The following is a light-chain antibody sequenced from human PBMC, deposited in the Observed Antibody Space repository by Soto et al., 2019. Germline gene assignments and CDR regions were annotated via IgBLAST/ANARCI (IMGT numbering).Light chain of an antibody. Sequence: AIQLTQSPSSLYASVGDSVTITCRASQAIRTALGWYPQTPGKVPKIXIYAASILQSGVPSRFSGSGAGTDFTPTISSLQPEDFETYYCQQYESLTLTFGQGTRLEIK. J-gene: IGKJ5*01. CDR1: QAIRTA. CDR3: QQYESLTLT. V-gene: IGKV1-6*01. CDR2: AAS.